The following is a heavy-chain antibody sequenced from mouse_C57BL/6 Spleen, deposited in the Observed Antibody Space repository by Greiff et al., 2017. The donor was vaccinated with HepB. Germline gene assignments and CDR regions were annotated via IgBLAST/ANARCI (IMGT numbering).Heavy chain of an antibody. CDR3: ARGRTGYFDY. CDR1: GFTFSSYA. D-gene: IGHD4-1*01. Sequence: EVKLMESGGGLVKPGGSLKLSCAASGFTFSSYAMSWVRQTPEKRLEWVATISDGGSYTYYPDNVKGRFTISRDNAKNNLYLQMSHLKSEDTAMYYCARGRTGYFDYWGQGTTHTVSS. CDR2: ISDGGSYT. J-gene: IGHJ2*01. V-gene: IGHV5-4*03.